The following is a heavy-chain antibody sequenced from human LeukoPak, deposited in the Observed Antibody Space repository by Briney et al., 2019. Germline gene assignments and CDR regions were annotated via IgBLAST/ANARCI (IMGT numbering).Heavy chain of an antibody. J-gene: IGHJ6*02. V-gene: IGHV1-46*01. D-gene: IGHD4-17*01. CDR1: GYTFTSYY. Sequence: ASVKVSCKASGYTFTSYYMHWVRQAPGQGLEWMGIINPSGGSTSYAQKFQGRVTMTRDTSTSTVYMELSSLRSEDTAVYYCARSPGILGEDYYYYGMDVWGQGTTVTVSS. CDR3: ARSPGILGEDYYYYGMDV. CDR2: INPSGGST.